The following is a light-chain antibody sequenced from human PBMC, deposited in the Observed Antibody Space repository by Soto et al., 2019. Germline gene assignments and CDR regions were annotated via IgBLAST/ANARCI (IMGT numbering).Light chain of an antibody. Sequence: DIRMNQSPSTLSASVGDSVTITSRASHNIEGYLNWYQVKPGKAPRLLLSVAPGFQGDVPSYFSGSGSGTDFTLTISSLQPEDFATYYCQQSYSSRRTTGQGTKVDIK. J-gene: IGKJ1*01. CDR3: QQSYSSRRT. CDR1: HNIEGY. CDR2: VAP. V-gene: IGKV1-39*01.